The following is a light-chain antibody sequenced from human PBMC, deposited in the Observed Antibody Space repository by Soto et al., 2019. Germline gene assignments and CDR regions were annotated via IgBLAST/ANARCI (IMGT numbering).Light chain of an antibody. CDR3: SSLTRSDTWV. CDR1: SSDVGSYNR. Sequence: QSVLTQPASVSGSPGQSITISCTGGSSDVGSYNRVSWYRQHPGKAPQLMIYEVSNRPSGVSNRFSGSKSGNTAPLTISGLQAEDEADYFCSSLTRSDTWVIGGGTQLTVL. J-gene: IGLJ3*02. CDR2: EVS. V-gene: IGLV2-14*02.